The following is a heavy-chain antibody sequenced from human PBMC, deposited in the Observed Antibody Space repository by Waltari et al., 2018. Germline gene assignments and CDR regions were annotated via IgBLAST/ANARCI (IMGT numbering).Heavy chain of an antibody. V-gene: IGHV4-34*01. J-gene: IGHJ6*02. CDR1: GGSFSGYY. CDR2: INHSGIT. D-gene: IGHD3-10*01. CDR3: TRRLGSGSYYTFNYYYGMDV. Sequence: QVQLQQWGAGLLKPSETLSLTCAVYGGSFSGYYWSWIRQPPGKGLEWIGEINHSGITNYNPSLKSRVTISVDTSKNQFSLKLSSVTAADTAVYYCTRRLGSGSYYTFNYYYGMDVWGQGTTVTVSS.